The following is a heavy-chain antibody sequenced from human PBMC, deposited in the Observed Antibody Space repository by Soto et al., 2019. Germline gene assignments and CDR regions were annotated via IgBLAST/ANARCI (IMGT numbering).Heavy chain of an antibody. CDR3: ARVIMDDSIRYFDY. CDR1: GGSISSYY. Sequence: PSETLSLTCTVSGGSISSYYWSWIRQPPGKGLEWIGYIYYSGSTNYNPSLKSRVTISVDTSKKQFSLKLSSVTAADTAVYYCARVIMDDSIRYFDYWGQGTLVTVYS. CDR2: IYYSGST. J-gene: IGHJ4*02. D-gene: IGHD3-22*01. V-gene: IGHV4-59*01.